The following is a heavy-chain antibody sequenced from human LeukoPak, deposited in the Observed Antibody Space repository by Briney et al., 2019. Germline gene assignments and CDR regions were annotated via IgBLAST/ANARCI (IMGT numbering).Heavy chain of an antibody. Sequence: PGRSLRLACAASGFTVSSTHMSWVRQAPGKGLEWVSVIYSGGSTYYADSVKGRFTISRDNSKDTLYLQMNSLRAEDTALYYCARDITLSGPNYWGQGTLVTVSS. D-gene: IGHD1-26*01. CDR2: IYSGGST. CDR1: GFTVSSTH. J-gene: IGHJ4*02. CDR3: ARDITLSGPNY. V-gene: IGHV3-66*01.